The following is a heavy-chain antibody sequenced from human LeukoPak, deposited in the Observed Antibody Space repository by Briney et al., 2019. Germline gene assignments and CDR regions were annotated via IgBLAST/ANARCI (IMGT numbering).Heavy chain of an antibody. V-gene: IGHV3-30*18. D-gene: IGHD1-1*01. CDR1: EFTFSSYW. CDR3: AKDSLTKISYYYYGMDV. J-gene: IGHJ6*02. Sequence: SGGSLRLSCAASEFTFSSYWMSWVRQAPGKGLEWVAVISYDGSNKYYADSVKGRFTISRDNSKNTLYLQMNSLRAEDTAVYYCAKDSLTKISYYYYGMDVWGQGTTVTVSS. CDR2: ISYDGSNK.